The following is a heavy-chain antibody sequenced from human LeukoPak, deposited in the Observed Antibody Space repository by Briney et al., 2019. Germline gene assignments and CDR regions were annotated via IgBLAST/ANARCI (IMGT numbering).Heavy chain of an antibody. V-gene: IGHV3-33*01. CDR1: GFTFSSDG. CDR2: IWSDGSNK. CDR3: ARSSNLGSPFDY. Sequence: GGSLRLSCAASGFTFSSDGMHWVRQAPGKGLEWVAVIWSDGSNKDYADSVKGRFTISRDNSKNTLYLQMNSLRAEDTAVYYCARSSNLGSPFDYWGQGTLVTVSS. J-gene: IGHJ4*02. D-gene: IGHD1-26*01.